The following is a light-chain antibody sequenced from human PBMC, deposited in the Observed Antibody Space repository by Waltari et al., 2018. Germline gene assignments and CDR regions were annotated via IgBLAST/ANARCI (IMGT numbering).Light chain of an antibody. CDR2: SAS. CDR1: QNVLYSSNNKNY. V-gene: IGKV4-1*01. CDR3: QQYYSFPVT. Sequence: DIVMTQSPDSLAVSLGERATINCKSSQNVLYSSNNKNYLAWYQQKPGQPPKLLIYSASTRESGVPDRFSGSGSGTDFTLTISRLQAEDVAVYYCQQYYSFPVTFGGGTKVEIK. J-gene: IGKJ4*01.